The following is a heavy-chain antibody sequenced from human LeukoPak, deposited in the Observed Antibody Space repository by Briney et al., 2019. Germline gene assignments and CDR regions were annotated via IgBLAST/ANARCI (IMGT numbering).Heavy chain of an antibody. J-gene: IGHJ4*02. D-gene: IGHD1-1*01. CDR3: ASGERKGSFDY. CDR1: GGSISSSSYY. Sequence: SETLSLTCTVSGGSISSSSYYRACIRQPPGKGLEWIGRFYYGGTTYYNPSLKSRATVSVDTTKHHFTLRTTSATPPPTALFFCASGERKGSFDYWGQGTLVTVSS. V-gene: IGHV4-39*02. CDR2: FYYGGTT.